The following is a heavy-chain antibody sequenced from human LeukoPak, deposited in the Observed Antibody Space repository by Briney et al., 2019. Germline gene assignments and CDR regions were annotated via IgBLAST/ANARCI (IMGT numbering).Heavy chain of an antibody. CDR2: IKQDGSEK. J-gene: IGHJ6*02. Sequence: GGSLRLSCAGSEFTFSSYWMSWVRQAPGKGLEWVANIKQDGSEKYYVDSVKGRFTISRDNAKNSLYLQMNSLRAEDTAVYYCARDPTYSSSPYYYYYGMDVWGQGTTVTVSS. D-gene: IGHD6-13*01. V-gene: IGHV3-7*01. CDR1: EFTFSSYW. CDR3: ARDPTYSSSPYYYYYGMDV.